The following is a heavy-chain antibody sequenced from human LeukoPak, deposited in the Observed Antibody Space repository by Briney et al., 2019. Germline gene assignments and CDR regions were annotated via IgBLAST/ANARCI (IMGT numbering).Heavy chain of an antibody. J-gene: IGHJ2*01. CDR2: ISSSSTYI. CDR1: GFTFSSYT. Sequence: GGSLRLSCAASGFTFSSYTMSWVRQGPGKGLEWVSSISSSSTYINYADSLKGRFTISRDNAEKSLYLQMNSLRDEDTAVYYCSRAVVMVRGGSGYFDLWGRGTLVAVSS. V-gene: IGHV3-21*01. CDR3: SRAVVMVRGGSGYFDL. D-gene: IGHD3-10*01.